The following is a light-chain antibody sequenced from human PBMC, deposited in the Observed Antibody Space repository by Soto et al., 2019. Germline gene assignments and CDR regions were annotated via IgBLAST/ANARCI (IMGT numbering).Light chain of an antibody. Sequence: DIQMTQSQYSLSASVGDRVTIACRASQTVSKFVNWYQQKPGKVPTLLIFTTSTLHSGVPSRFSGSGSGTEFTLTINGLQPEDFATYYCQQTYTLPRPFAQGTKVDI. CDR3: QQTYTLPRP. CDR1: QTVSKF. J-gene: IGKJ1*01. CDR2: TTS. V-gene: IGKV1-39*01.